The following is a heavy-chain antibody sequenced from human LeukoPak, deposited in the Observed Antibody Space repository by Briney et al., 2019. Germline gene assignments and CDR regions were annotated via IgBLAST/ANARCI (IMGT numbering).Heavy chain of an antibody. CDR1: GFTFSSYA. D-gene: IGHD3-10*01. V-gene: IGHV3-23*01. CDR3: AKVLVRGVIKPRFGMDV. J-gene: IGHJ6*02. Sequence: GSLRLSCAASGFTFSSYAMSWVRQAPGKGLEWVSAISGSGGSTYYADSVKGRFTISRDNSKNTLYLQMNSLRAEDTAVYYCAKVLVRGVIKPRFGMDVWGQGTTVTVSS. CDR2: ISGSGGST.